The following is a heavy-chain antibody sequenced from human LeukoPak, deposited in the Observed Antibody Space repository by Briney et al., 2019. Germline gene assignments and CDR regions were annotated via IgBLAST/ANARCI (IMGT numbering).Heavy chain of an antibody. Sequence: GGSLRLSCAASGFTFSDYYMSWIRQAPGKGLEWDSYISSSGSTIYYADSVKGRFTISRDNAKNSLYLQMNSLRAEDTAVYYCARDQWGIAAAGTQDYWGQGTLVTVSS. CDR3: ARDQWGIAAAGTQDY. J-gene: IGHJ4*02. V-gene: IGHV3-11*04. D-gene: IGHD6-13*01. CDR2: ISSSGSTI. CDR1: GFTFSDYY.